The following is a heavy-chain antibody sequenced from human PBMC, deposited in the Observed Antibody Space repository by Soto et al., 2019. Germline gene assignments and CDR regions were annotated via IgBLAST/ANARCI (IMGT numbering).Heavy chain of an antibody. CDR1: GYSFTSYW. CDR2: IYPGDSDT. J-gene: IGHJ4*02. V-gene: IGHV5-51*01. CDR3: ARQGEYYDILTGPLIDY. D-gene: IGHD3-9*01. Sequence: GESLKISCKGSGYSFTSYWIGWVRQMPGKGLEWMGIIYPGDSDTRYSPSFQGQVTISADKSISTAYLQWSSLKASDTAMYYCARQGEYYDILTGPLIDYWGQGTLVTVSS.